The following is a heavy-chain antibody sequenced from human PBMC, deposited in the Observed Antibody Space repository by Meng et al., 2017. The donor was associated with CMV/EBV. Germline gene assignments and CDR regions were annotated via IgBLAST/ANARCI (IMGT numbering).Heavy chain of an antibody. Sequence: HLQLQESGPGPVKPSETLSLTCPVSGGSISSSSYYWGWIRQPPGKGLEWIGSIYYSGSTYYNPSLKSRVTISVDTSKNQFSLKLSSVTAADTAVYYCASRITIFGVVTAFDPWGQGTLVTVSS. CDR1: GGSISSSSYY. V-gene: IGHV4-39*07. CDR2: IYYSGST. J-gene: IGHJ5*02. D-gene: IGHD3-3*01. CDR3: ASRITIFGVVTAFDP.